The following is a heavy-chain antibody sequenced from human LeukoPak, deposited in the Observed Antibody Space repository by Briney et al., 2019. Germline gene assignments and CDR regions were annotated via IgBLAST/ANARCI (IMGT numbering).Heavy chain of an antibody. Sequence: PSETLSLTCTVSGGSISSGSYYWSWLRQPAGKGLEWIGRIYTSGSTNYNPSLKSRVTMSVDTSKNQFSLKLSSVTAADTAVYYCARYSSSWTWSQGTMVTVSS. J-gene: IGHJ3*01. CDR1: GGSISSGSYY. CDR2: IYTSGST. CDR3: ARYSSSWT. V-gene: IGHV4-61*02. D-gene: IGHD6-13*01.